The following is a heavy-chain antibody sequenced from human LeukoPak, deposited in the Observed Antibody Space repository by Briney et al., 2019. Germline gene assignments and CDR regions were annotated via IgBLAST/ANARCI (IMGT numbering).Heavy chain of an antibody. CDR2: ISGSGGST. J-gene: IGHJ4*02. D-gene: IGHD5-18*01. V-gene: IGHV3-23*01. Sequence: GGTLRLSCAASGFTFSSYGMSWVRQAPGKGLEWVSGISGSGGSTYYADSVKGRFTISRDNSKNTLYLQMNSLRVEDTAVYYCAKDRAEYSYAHNGLDYWGQGTLVTVSS. CDR1: GFTFSSYG. CDR3: AKDRAEYSYAHNGLDY.